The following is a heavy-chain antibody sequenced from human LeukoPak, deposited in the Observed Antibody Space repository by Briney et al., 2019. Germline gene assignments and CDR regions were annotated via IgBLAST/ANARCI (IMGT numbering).Heavy chain of an antibody. D-gene: IGHD1-14*01. Sequence: PSETLSLTCTVSGGSIRSYYWSWIRQPPGKGLEWIGYIYYSGSTNYNPSLKSRVTISVDTSKNQFSLKLSSVTAADTAVYYCARANRNFEQLIYYYYGMDVWGQGTTVTVSS. CDR1: GGSIRSYY. CDR3: ARANRNFEQLIYYYYGMDV. CDR2: IYYSGST. J-gene: IGHJ6*02. V-gene: IGHV4-59*01.